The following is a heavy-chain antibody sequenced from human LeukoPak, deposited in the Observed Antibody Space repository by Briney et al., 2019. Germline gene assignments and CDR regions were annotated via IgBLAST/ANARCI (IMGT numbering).Heavy chain of an antibody. CDR2: INSDGSSA. V-gene: IGHV3-74*01. J-gene: IGHJ4*02. CDR3: ARDRATAMSDY. D-gene: IGHD5-18*01. Sequence: GGSLRLSCAGSGFTFSSYWMHWVRQAPGKGLVWVSRINSDGSSATYADSVKGRFTISRDNAKNTLYLQMNSLRGEDTAVYYCARDRATAMSDYWAQGTLVTVSS. CDR1: GFTFSSYW.